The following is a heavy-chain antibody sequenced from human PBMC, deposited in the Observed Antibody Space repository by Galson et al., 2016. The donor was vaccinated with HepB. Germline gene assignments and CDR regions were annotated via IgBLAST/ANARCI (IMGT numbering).Heavy chain of an antibody. J-gene: IGHJ4*02. CDR1: GYTFTSYD. CDR2: MNPNSGNT. CDR3: ARGVRYYDFWRGYYPEFDS. V-gene: IGHV1-8*01. Sequence: SVKVSCKASGYTFTSYDITWVRQAPGQGLEWMGWMNPNSGNTGYAQKFQGRVTMTRNTSITTAYMELSSLGSEDTALYFCARGVRYYDFWRGYYPEFDSWGQGTLVTVSS. D-gene: IGHD3-3*01.